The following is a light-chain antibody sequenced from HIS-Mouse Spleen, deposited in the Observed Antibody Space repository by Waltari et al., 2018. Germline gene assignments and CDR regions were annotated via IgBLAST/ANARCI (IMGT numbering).Light chain of an antibody. CDR2: EGS. J-gene: IGLJ3*02. CDR1: SSYVGSYNL. CDR3: CSYAGSSTYWV. Sequence: QSALTQPASVSGSPGQSIPISCTGTSSYVGSYNLFPWYQQHPGKAPKLMIYEGSKRPSGVSNRFSGSKSGNTASLTISGLQAEDEADYYCCSYAGSSTYWVFGGGTKLTVL. V-gene: IGLV2-23*01.